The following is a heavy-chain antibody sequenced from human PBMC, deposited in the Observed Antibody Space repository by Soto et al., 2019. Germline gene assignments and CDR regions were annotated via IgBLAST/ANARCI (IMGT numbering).Heavy chain of an antibody. V-gene: IGHV3-30-3*01. CDR2: ISYDGSNK. CDR3: GRCSSTSCHLGADY. Sequence: QAQLVESGGGVVQPGRSLRLSCAASGFTFSSYAMHWVHQAPGKGLEWVALISYDGSNKYYADSVKGRFTISRDNSKNTLYLQMNSLRTEDTAVYYWGRCSSTSCHLGADYWGQGTLVAVSS. D-gene: IGHD2-2*01. CDR1: GFTFSSYA. J-gene: IGHJ4*02.